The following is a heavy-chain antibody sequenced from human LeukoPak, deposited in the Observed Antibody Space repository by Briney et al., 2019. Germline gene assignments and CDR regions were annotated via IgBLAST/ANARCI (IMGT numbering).Heavy chain of an antibody. Sequence: GGSLRLSCAASGFTFSDYYMSWVRQAPGKGLEWVANIKQDGSEKYYVDSVKGRFTISRDNAKNSLYLQMNSLRAADTAVYYYASTLLLWFGESKFDYWGQGTLVTVSS. V-gene: IGHV3-7*03. J-gene: IGHJ4*02. CDR1: GFTFSDYY. D-gene: IGHD3-10*01. CDR2: IKQDGSEK. CDR3: ASTLLLWFGESKFDY.